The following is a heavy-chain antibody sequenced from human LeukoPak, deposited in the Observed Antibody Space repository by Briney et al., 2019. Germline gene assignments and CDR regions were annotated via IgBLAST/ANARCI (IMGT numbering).Heavy chain of an antibody. J-gene: IGHJ6*04. CDR3: AKGEGGGSSWYDFYDYGMDV. CDR2: ISIDGAKT. CDR1: GFTFNNFA. Sequence: PGTFPRLSCAASGFTFNNFAMHWVRQAPGKGLEWVAVISIDGAKTYSADSVKGRFTISRDNSKKTLYLKMNTVRAEDTAVYYCAKGEGGGSSWYDFYDYGMDVWGKGTTVTVSS. D-gene: IGHD2-2*01. V-gene: IGHV3-30*18.